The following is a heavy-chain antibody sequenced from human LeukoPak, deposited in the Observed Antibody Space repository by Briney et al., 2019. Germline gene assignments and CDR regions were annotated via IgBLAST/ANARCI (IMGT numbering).Heavy chain of an antibody. V-gene: IGHV4-30-4*01. Sequence: SETLSLTCTVSGGSISSGDYYWSWFRQPPGKGLEWIGYIYYSGSTYYNPSLKSRVTISVDTSKNQFSLKLSSVIAADTAVYYCAREPAYCSSTSCPRGGFDPWGQGTLVTVSS. D-gene: IGHD2-2*01. CDR2: IYYSGST. CDR3: AREPAYCSSTSCPRGGFDP. CDR1: GGSISSGDYY. J-gene: IGHJ5*02.